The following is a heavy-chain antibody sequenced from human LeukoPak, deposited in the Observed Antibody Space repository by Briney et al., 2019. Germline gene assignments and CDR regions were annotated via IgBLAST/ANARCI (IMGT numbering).Heavy chain of an antibody. Sequence: GASVKVSCRVSGYTLTELSMHWVRQAPGKGLEWMGGFDPEDGETIYAQKFQGRVTMTEDTSTDTAYMELSSLRSEDTAVYYCATAISYSSWYTGFDYWGQGTLVTVSS. V-gene: IGHV1-24*01. CDR2: FDPEDGET. D-gene: IGHD6-13*01. J-gene: IGHJ4*02. CDR3: ATAISYSSWYTGFDY. CDR1: GYTLTELS.